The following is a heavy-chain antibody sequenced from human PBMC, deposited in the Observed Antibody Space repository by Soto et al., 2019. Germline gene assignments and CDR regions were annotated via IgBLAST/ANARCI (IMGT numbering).Heavy chain of an antibody. J-gene: IGHJ5*02. CDR2: INHSGST. CDR3: AREAWVAWFDP. Sequence: QVQLQQWGAGLLKPSETLSLTCAVYGGSFSGYYWSWIRQPPGKGLEWIGEINHSGSTNYNPSLKSRVTISVDTSRTQSALKLSSVPAADPAVCYCAREAWVAWFDPWGQGTLVTVSS. V-gene: IGHV4-34*01. CDR1: GGSFSGYY. D-gene: IGHD2-15*01.